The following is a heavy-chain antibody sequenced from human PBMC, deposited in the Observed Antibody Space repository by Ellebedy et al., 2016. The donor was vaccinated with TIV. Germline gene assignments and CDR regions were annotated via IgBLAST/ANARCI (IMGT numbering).Heavy chain of an antibody. D-gene: IGHD3-9*01. J-gene: IGHJ4*02. CDR3: VRSTGFILDY. Sequence: GGSLRLSXVVSGFTFSSYTMTWVRQAPGKGLEWVSSLTSTADRANYADSVKGRFTISRDNAKNSLYLQMNSLRVEDTAAYYCVRSTGFILDYWGQGALVTVSS. V-gene: IGHV3-23*01. CDR1: GFTFSSYT. CDR2: LTSTADRA.